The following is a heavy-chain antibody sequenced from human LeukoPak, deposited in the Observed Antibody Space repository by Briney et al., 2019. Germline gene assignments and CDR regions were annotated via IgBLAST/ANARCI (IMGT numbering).Heavy chain of an antibody. Sequence: PSETLSLTCTVSGGSISGYYWSWIRQPPGKGLEWIGYVYYSGSTNYSPSLKSRVSISVDTSKNQFSLKLSSVTAADTAVYYCAKNAFYGGNSFDPWGQGTLVTVSS. CDR3: AKNAFYGGNSFDP. CDR2: VYYSGST. CDR1: GGSISGYY. J-gene: IGHJ5*02. V-gene: IGHV4-59*01. D-gene: IGHD4-23*01.